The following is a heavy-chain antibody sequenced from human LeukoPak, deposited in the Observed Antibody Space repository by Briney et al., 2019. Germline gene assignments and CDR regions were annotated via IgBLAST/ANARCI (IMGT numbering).Heavy chain of an antibody. CDR3: ARGTMMGGFDY. Sequence: PSQTLSLTCTVSGGSISSSSYYWGWIRQPPGKGLEWIGSIYYSGSTYYNPSLKSRVTISVDTSKNQFSLKLSSVTAADTAVYYCARGTMMGGFDYWGQGTLVTVSS. J-gene: IGHJ4*02. CDR2: IYYSGST. D-gene: IGHD3-22*01. V-gene: IGHV4-39*01. CDR1: GGSISSSSYY.